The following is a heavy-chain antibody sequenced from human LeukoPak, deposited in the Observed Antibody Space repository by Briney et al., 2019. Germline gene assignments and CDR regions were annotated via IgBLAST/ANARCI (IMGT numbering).Heavy chain of an antibody. CDR3: AAKSERWLLRS. CDR2: IYYRGTT. V-gene: IGHV4-59*03. Sequence: KPSETLSLTCTVSGGSINSYYWSWIRQPPGEGLEWVGQIYYRGTTNYNPSLKSRVTISIDTSKNQFSLKLNSVTAADTAVYYCAAKSERWLLRSWGQGTLVTVSS. J-gene: IGHJ4*02. CDR1: GGSINSYY. D-gene: IGHD1-26*01.